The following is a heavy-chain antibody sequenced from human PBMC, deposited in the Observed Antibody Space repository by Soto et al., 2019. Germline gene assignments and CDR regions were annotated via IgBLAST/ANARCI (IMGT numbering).Heavy chain of an antibody. D-gene: IGHD2-2*01. CDR3: ARSLGYCSSTSCYCFDY. V-gene: IGHV1-69*02. CDR1: GGTFSSYT. J-gene: IGHJ4*02. CDR2: IIPILGIA. Sequence: ASVKVSCKASGGTFSSYTISWVRQAPGQGLEWMGRIIPILGIANYAQKFQGRVTITADKSTSTAYMELSSLRSEDTAVYYCARSLGYCSSTSCYCFDYWGQGTLVTVSS.